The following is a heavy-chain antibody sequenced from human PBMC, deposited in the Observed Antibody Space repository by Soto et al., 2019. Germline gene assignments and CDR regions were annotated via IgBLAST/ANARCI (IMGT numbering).Heavy chain of an antibody. CDR3: ATVVVVAASGFKDV. Sequence: ASVKVSCKASAYTFTSYDINWVRQATGQGLEWMGWMNPNSGNTGYAQKFQGRVTMTRNTSISTAYMELSSLRSEDTAVYYRATVVVVAASGFKDVWGKGTTVTVSS. CDR2: MNPNSGNT. D-gene: IGHD2-15*01. V-gene: IGHV1-8*01. J-gene: IGHJ6*04. CDR1: AYTFTSYD.